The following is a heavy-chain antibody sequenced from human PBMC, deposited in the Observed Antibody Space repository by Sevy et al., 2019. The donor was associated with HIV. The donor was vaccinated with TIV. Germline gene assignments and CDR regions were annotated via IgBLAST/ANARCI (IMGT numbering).Heavy chain of an antibody. CDR1: GFTFSNFG. CDR3: ARDGGYSVKWYPLY. J-gene: IGHJ4*01. Sequence: GGSLRLSCAASGFTFSNFGMHWARQVPGGGLEWVAVISYEGTETFYAASVEGRFTISRDNSKNMLSLQINSLRPEDTAVYYCARDGGYSVKWYPLYWGHGTLVTVSS. D-gene: IGHD1-26*01. CDR2: ISYEGTET. V-gene: IGHV3-30*19.